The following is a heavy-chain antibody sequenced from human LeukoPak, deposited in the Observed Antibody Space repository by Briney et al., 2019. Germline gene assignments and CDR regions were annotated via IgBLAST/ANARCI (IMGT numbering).Heavy chain of an antibody. CDR1: GFTVSNHH. V-gene: IGHV3-53*01. CDR3: AKDQPGGYYYARAGMDV. D-gene: IGHD3-22*01. J-gene: IGHJ6*02. CDR2: IFSGGNT. Sequence: GGSLRLSCGASGFTVSNHHMSWVRQTPGKGLEWVSVIFSGGNTYYTDSVKGRFTISRDNSKNTLYVQMNSLTAEDTAVYYCAKDQPGGYYYARAGMDVWGQGTTVTVSS.